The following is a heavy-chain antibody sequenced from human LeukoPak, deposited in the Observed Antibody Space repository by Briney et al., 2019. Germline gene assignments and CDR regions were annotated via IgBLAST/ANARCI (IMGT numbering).Heavy chain of an antibody. CDR1: GFTFSSYA. CDR2: ISGSGGST. J-gene: IGHJ4*02. Sequence: QPGGSLRLSCAASGFTFSSYAMSWVRQAPGKGLEWVSAISGSGGSTYYADSVKGRFTISRDNSKNTLYLQMNSLRAEDTAVYYCARVGITIFGVVINFDYWGQGTLVTVSS. V-gene: IGHV3-23*01. D-gene: IGHD3-3*01. CDR3: ARVGITIFGVVINFDY.